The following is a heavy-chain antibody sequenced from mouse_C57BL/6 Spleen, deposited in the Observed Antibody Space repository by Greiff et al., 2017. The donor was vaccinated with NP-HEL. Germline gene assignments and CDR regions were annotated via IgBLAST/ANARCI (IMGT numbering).Heavy chain of an antibody. Sequence: VQLQQSGPELVKPGASVKISCKASGYTFTDYYMNWVKQSHGKSLEWIGDINPNNGGTSYNQKFKGKATLTVDKSSSTAYMELRSLTSEDSAVYYCEREGYGNGHAMDYWGQGTSVTVSS. V-gene: IGHV1-26*01. CDR1: GYTFTDYY. J-gene: IGHJ4*01. CDR3: EREGYGNGHAMDY. D-gene: IGHD2-10*02. CDR2: INPNNGGT.